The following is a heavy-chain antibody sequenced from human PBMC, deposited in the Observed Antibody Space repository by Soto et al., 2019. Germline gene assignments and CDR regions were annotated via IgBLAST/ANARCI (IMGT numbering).Heavy chain of an antibody. CDR2: ISGSDGTT. J-gene: IGHJ4*02. CDR1: GFTFSNYA. Sequence: EVQLLESGGGLVQPGGSLRLSCAASGFTFSNYALTWVRQAPGKGLEWVSAISGSDGTTYYADSVKGRFTISRDNSMNTLYLQLDSLSGEDTAMYYCAKGGWGTVLDYWGQGTLVTVSS. CDR3: AKGGWGTVLDY. D-gene: IGHD1-1*01. V-gene: IGHV3-23*01.